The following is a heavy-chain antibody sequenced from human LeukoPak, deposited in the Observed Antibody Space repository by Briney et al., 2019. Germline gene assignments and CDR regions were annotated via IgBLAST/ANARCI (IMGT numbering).Heavy chain of an antibody. J-gene: IGHJ4*02. CDR2: IYYSGNT. V-gene: IGHV4-59*01. CDR1: GGSMSSYY. D-gene: IGHD6-19*01. Sequence: PSETLSLTCTVSGGSMSSYYWSWIRQPPGKGLEWIGYIYYSGNTNYNPSLKSRVTISVDTSKNQLSLKLTSVTAADPAVYYCATERRLMGYSSGLGFDSWGQGTLVTVSS. CDR3: ATERRLMGYSSGLGFDS.